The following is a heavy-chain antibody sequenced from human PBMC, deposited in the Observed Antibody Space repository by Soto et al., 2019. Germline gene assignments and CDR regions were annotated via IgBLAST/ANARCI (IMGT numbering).Heavy chain of an antibody. V-gene: IGHV3-33*01. D-gene: IGHD3-9*01. CDR2: IWYDGSNK. CDR3: ARDPRRPYYDILTPQYYFDY. CDR1: GFTFSSYG. J-gene: IGHJ4*02. Sequence: PGGSLRLSCAASGFTFSSYGMRWVRQAPGKGLEWVAVIWYDGSNKYYADSVKGRFTISRDNSKNTLYLQMNSLRAEDTAVYYCARDPRRPYYDILTPQYYFDYWGQGTLVTVSS.